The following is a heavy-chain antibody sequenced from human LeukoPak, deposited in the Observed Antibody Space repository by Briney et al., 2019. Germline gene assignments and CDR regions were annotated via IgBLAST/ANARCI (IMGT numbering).Heavy chain of an antibody. CDR1: GFSFSSHG. Sequence: PGGSLRLSCAGSGFSFSSHGMNWVRQAPGKGLKWVSGISPSGDITYYTDSVRGRFTISRDNFKNTLSLQVNSLRAEDTAMYYCAKDDDWGRYKHWGQGTLVTVSS. CDR2: ISPSGDIT. V-gene: IGHV3-23*01. CDR3: AKDDDWGRYKH. J-gene: IGHJ1*01. D-gene: IGHD3-16*01.